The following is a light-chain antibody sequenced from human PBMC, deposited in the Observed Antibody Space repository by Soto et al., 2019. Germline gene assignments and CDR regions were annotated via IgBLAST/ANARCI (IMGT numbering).Light chain of an antibody. CDR3: SSYTSSSTLL. CDR2: EVN. CDR1: SNDVGTYNR. J-gene: IGLJ2*01. V-gene: IGLV2-18*02. Sequence: QSALTQPPSVSGSPGQSVTISCTGTSNDVGTYNRVSWYQEPPGTAPKLMIYEVNNRPSGVPDRFSGSKSGNTASLTISGLQAEDKADYYCSSYTSSSTLLFGGGTKLTVL.